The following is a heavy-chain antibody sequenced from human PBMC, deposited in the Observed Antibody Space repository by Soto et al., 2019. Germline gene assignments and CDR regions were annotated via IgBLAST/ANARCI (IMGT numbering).Heavy chain of an antibody. J-gene: IGHJ6*03. Sequence: GGSLRLSCAASGFTVSSSFMTWVRQAPGKGLEYVSVIYSGGSTYYADSVRGRFIISRDNSKNTLFLQMNSLRAEDTAVYYCARERYSYSSSIYYYYYMDVWGKGTTVTVSS. D-gene: IGHD6-6*01. V-gene: IGHV3-66*01. CDR3: ARERYSYSSSIYYYYYMDV. CDR2: IYSGGST. CDR1: GFTVSSSF.